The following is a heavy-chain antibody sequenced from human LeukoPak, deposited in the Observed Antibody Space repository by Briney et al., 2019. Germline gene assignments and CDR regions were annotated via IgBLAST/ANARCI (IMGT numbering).Heavy chain of an antibody. Sequence: PGGSLRLSCAASGFTFSSYGMHWVRQAPGKGLEWVAVISYDGSNKYYADSVKGRFTTSRDNSKNTLYLQMNSLRAEDTAVYYCAKDQYYDSSGYYVNYFDYWGQGTLVTVSS. V-gene: IGHV3-30*18. CDR2: ISYDGSNK. J-gene: IGHJ4*02. CDR1: GFTFSSYG. D-gene: IGHD3-22*01. CDR3: AKDQYYDSSGYYVNYFDY.